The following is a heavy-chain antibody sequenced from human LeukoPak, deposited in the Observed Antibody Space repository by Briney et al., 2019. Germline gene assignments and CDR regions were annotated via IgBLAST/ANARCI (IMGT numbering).Heavy chain of an antibody. J-gene: IGHJ3*02. CDR2: ISSSSSYI. D-gene: IGHD3-10*01. Sequence: PGGSLRLSCAASGFTFSSYSMNWVRQAPGKGLEWVSSISSSSSYIYYADSVKGRFTISRDNAKNSLYLQMNSLRAEDTAVYYCARDPVPNIRGVIITGDAFDIWGQGTMVTVSS. V-gene: IGHV3-21*01. CDR1: GFTFSSYS. CDR3: ARDPVPNIRGVIITGDAFDI.